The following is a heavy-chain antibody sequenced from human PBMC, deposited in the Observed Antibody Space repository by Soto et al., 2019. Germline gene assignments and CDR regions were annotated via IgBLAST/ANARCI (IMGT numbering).Heavy chain of an antibody. J-gene: IGHJ4*02. V-gene: IGHV1-69*01. CDR1: GGTFISYA. CDR2: VIPMFGTA. D-gene: IGHD3-22*01. CDR3: ARGGYYYDSSGYYFLDY. Sequence: QVQLVQSGAEVKQPGSSVKVSCKSSGGTFISYAISWVRQAPGQGLEWMGGVIPMFGTANYAQKFQGRVTITADESTSTAYMELSSLRSEDTAVYYCARGGYYYDSSGYYFLDYWGQGTLVTVSS.